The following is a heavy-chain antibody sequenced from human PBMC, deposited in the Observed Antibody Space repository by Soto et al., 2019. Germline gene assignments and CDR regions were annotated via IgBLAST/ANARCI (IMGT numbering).Heavy chain of an antibody. D-gene: IGHD3-9*01. V-gene: IGHV1-3*01. CDR1: GYTFTNYA. CDR3: ARDRQRDYDILTGYYQRFDP. CDR2: INAGNGDT. J-gene: IGHJ5*02. Sequence: ASVKVSCKASGYTFTNYALHWVRQAPGQRPEWVGWINAGNGDTKYSQKFQGRLTITTDTSATTSYMEVRSLTPDDSAVYYCARDRQRDYDILTGYYQRFDPWGQGTLVTVSS.